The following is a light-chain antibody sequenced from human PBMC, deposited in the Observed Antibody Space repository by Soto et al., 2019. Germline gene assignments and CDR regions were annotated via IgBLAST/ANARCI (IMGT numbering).Light chain of an antibody. V-gene: IGKV1-39*01. Sequence: DIQMTQSPSSLSASVGDRVTITCRASQSISTYLNWYQQKPGTAPKLLIYAASSLQSGVPSRVSGSGSGTDFTLTISSLQPEDFATYYCQESYTTPVTFGQGTRLESK. CDR2: AAS. CDR1: QSISTY. CDR3: QESYTTPVT. J-gene: IGKJ5*01.